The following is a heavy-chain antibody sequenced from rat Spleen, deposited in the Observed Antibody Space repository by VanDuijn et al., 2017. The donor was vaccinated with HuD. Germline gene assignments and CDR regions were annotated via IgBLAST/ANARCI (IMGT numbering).Heavy chain of an antibody. Sequence: QVPLKEPGPGLVQPSQTLSLTCTVSGFSLTNYHVNWVRPPPGKGLAWIAAISSVGSTYYNSALKSRLSISKDTSKSQVFLRMNRLQTEDTATYYCARDFIAAPSYWGQGVMVTVAS. V-gene: IGHV2S12*01. CDR2: ISSVGST. D-gene: IGHD1-2*01. CDR3: ARDFIAAPSY. J-gene: IGHJ2*01. CDR1: GFSLTNYH.